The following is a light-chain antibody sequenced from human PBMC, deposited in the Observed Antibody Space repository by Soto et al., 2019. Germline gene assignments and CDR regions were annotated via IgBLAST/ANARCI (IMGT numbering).Light chain of an antibody. CDR3: QSHGSSPIT. J-gene: IGKJ5*01. CDR1: QSVSSTY. Sequence: EIVLTQSPVTLSLSPGERATLSCRASQSVSSTYLAWYQQKPGQAPRLLIYGASSRATGIPDRFSGSGSGTEFTLTISRLEPEDFALFYGQSHGSSPITFGQGTRLEIK. V-gene: IGKV3-20*01. CDR2: GAS.